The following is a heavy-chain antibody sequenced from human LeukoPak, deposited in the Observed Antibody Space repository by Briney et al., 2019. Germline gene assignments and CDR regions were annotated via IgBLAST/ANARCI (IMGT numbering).Heavy chain of an antibody. CDR2: ISSSSSYI. CDR1: GFTFSSYS. V-gene: IGHV3-21*01. CDR3: ARDPYGSAGFDY. J-gene: IGHJ4*02. Sequence: GGSLRLSCAASGFTFSSYSMNWVRQAPGKGLEWVSSISSSSSYIYYADSVKGRFTISRDNAKNSLYLQMNSLRTEDTAVYYCARDPYGSAGFDYWGQGTLVTVSS. D-gene: IGHD6-13*01.